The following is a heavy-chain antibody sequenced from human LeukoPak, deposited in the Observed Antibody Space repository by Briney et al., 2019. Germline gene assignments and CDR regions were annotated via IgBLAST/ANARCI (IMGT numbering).Heavy chain of an antibody. CDR1: GGTFSSYA. CDR3: ARDPAYGSGSYHPSYYGMDV. J-gene: IGHJ6*02. CDR2: IIPIFGTA. V-gene: IGHV1-69*13. D-gene: IGHD3-10*01. Sequence: AASVKVSCKASGGTFSSYAISWVRQAPGQGLEWMGGIIPIFGTANYAQKFQGRVTITADESTSTAYMELSSLRSEDTAVYYCARDPAYGSGSYHPSYYGMDVWGQGTTVTVSS.